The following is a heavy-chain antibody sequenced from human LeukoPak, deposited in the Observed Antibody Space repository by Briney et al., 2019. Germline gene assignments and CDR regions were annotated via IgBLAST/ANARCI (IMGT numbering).Heavy chain of an antibody. V-gene: IGHV4-38-2*01. CDR3: ARGYAFDI. CDR2: IYHSGST. J-gene: IGHJ3*02. CDR1: GYSISSGYY. Sequence: PSETLSLTCAVSGYSISSGYYWGWIRQPPGKGLEWIGSIYHSGSTYYNSPLKSRVTISVDTSKNQFSLGLSSVTAADTAVYYCARGYAFDIWGQGTMVTVSS.